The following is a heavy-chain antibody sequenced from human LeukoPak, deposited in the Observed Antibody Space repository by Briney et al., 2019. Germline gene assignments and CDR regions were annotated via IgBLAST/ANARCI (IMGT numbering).Heavy chain of an antibody. CDR3: ARFLTGYYRAPSPTGASYYYYYMDV. J-gene: IGHJ6*03. D-gene: IGHD3-9*01. CDR2: ISSSSSTI. CDR1: GFTFSSYS. V-gene: IGHV3-48*01. Sequence: GGSLRLSCAASGFTFSSYSMNWVRQAPGKGLEWVSYISSSSSTIYYADSVKGRFTISRDNAKNSLYLQMNSLRAEDTAVYYCARFLTGYYRAPSPTGASYYYYYMDVWGKGTTVTVSS.